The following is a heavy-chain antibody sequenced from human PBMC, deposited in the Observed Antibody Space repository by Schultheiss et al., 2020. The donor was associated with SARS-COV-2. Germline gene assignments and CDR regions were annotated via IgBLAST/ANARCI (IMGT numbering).Heavy chain of an antibody. V-gene: IGHV1-46*01. D-gene: IGHD1-1*01. CDR1: EFLLGTFH. CDR2: INPYGGRA. Sequence: ASVKVSCKASEFLLGTFHIHWVRQAPGLGLQWMGIINPYGGRADYAQKFQDRVTMTSDTSRNTVSMELRSLKSDDTAVYYCARAGYGRGLDFYGLDVWGQGTAVTVSS. CDR3: ARAGYGRGLDFYGLDV. J-gene: IGHJ6*02.